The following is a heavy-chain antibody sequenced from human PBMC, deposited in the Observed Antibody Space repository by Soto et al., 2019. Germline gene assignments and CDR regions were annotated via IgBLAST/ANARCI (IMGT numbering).Heavy chain of an antibody. Sequence: GESLKISCKGSGYSFTSYWISWVRQMPGKGLEWMGRIDPSDSYTNYSPSFQGHVTISADKSISTAYLQWSSLKASDTAMYYCARRPVGANPNGYYFDYCGQGTLANVS. CDR3: ARRPVGANPNGYYFDY. V-gene: IGHV5-10-1*01. CDR2: IDPSDSYT. CDR1: GYSFTSYW. D-gene: IGHD1-26*01. J-gene: IGHJ4*02.